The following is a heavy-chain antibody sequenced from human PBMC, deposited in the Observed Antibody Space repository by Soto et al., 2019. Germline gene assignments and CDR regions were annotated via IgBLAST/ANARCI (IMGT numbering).Heavy chain of an antibody. CDR2: INHDGSDT. Sequence: EVQLVESGGGLVQPGGSLRLSCATSGFTFSPYWMHWVRQAPGMGLMWVSRINHDGSDTIYADSVRGRFIVSRDNAQNTVYLQMNSLTVEDTAVYYCVREVSSDEKSHSRGWFDPGGHGALVTVSS. D-gene: IGHD2-2*01. CDR3: VREVSSDEKSHSRGWFDP. CDR1: GFTFSPYW. J-gene: IGHJ5*02. V-gene: IGHV3-74*01.